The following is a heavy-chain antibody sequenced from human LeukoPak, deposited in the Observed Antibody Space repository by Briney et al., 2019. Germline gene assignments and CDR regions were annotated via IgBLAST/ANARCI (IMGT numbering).Heavy chain of an antibody. CDR1: GYTFTSYD. V-gene: IGHV1-8*01. D-gene: IGHD6-19*01. CDR3: ARSSYSSGWYDPKHSGYFDL. CDR2: MNPNSGNT. Sequence: ASVKVSCKASGYTFTSYDINWVRQATGQGLEWMGWMNPNSGNTGYAQKFQGRVTMTRNTSISTAYVELSSLRSEDTAVYYCARSSYSSGWYDPKHSGYFDLWGRGTLVTVSS. J-gene: IGHJ2*01.